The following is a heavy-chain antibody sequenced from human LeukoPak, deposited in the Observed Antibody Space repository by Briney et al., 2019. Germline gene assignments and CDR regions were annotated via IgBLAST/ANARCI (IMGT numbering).Heavy chain of an antibody. J-gene: IGHJ4*02. Sequence: ASVKVSCKAAGYTFTGYFIHWVRQAPGQGREGMGWINPNNGGTKYAQKFQDRVTMTRDTSISTAYMELSRLRSDDTAVYYCARDERYDSSGYPFDYWGQGTLVTVSS. CDR2: INPNNGGT. V-gene: IGHV1-2*02. D-gene: IGHD3-22*01. CDR1: GYTFTGYF. CDR3: ARDERYDSSGYPFDY.